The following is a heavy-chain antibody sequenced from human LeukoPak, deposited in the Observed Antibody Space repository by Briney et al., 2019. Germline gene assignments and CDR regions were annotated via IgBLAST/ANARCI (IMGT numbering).Heavy chain of an antibody. V-gene: IGHV3-74*01. D-gene: IGHD3-10*01. CDR2: IKSDGSNS. J-gene: IGHJ4*02. CDR3: VRVGGRSSIGGDC. Sequence: PGGSLRLSCAASGFTFSSYWMSWVRQAPGTGLAWVSRIKSDGSNSNYADCVKGRFTISRDNAKNTLYLQMNSLRAEDTAVYHCVRVGGRSSIGGDCWGQGTLVTVSS. CDR1: GFTFSSYW.